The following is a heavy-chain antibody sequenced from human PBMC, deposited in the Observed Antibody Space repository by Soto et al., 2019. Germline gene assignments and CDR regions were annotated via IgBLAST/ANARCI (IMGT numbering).Heavy chain of an antibody. Sequence: TLSLTCTVSGGSISSYYWSWIRQPPGKGLEWIGYIYYSGSTNYNPSLKSRVTISVDTSKNQFSLKLSSVTAADTAVYYCARRELLHKYFQHWGQGTLVTVSS. J-gene: IGHJ1*01. CDR3: ARRELLHKYFQH. V-gene: IGHV4-59*08. CDR1: GGSISSYY. D-gene: IGHD1-26*01. CDR2: IYYSGST.